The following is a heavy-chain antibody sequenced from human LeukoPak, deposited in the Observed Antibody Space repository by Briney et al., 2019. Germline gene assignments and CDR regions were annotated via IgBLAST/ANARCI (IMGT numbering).Heavy chain of an antibody. CDR1: GGSISSYY. V-gene: IGHV4-59*08. CDR3: ARRTMYSEYFDY. Sequence: PSETLSLTCTVSGGSISSYYWGWIRQPPGKGLEWIGYIYYSGSTNYNPSLKSRVTISVDTSKNQFSLKLSSVTAADTAVYYCARRTMYSEYFDYWGQGTLVTVSS. J-gene: IGHJ4*02. CDR2: IYYSGST. D-gene: IGHD3-3*01.